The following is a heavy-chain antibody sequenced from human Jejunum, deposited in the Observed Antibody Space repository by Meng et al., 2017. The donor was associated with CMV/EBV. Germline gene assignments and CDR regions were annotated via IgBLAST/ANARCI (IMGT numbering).Heavy chain of an antibody. V-gene: IGHV3-74*01. J-gene: IGHJ4*02. CDR3: ARVEQEMC. Sequence: EVQFVESGGGLVSPGGSLRLSFAAFGFTFSSNWMHWVRQAPGKGLVWVSHINSDGSDTNYADSVKGRFTISRDNAKNTLYLQMNSLRDEDTAVYYCARVEQEMCWGQGTLVTVSS. CDR1: GFTFSSNW. CDR2: INSDGSDT. D-gene: IGHD1/OR15-1a*01.